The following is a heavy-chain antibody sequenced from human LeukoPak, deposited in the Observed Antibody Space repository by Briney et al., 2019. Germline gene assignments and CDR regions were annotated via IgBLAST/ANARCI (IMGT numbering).Heavy chain of an antibody. CDR3: AREAVTRNYFDY. V-gene: IGHV4-31*03. Sequence: SETLSLTCTVSGGSIGSGGYYWSWIRQHPGKGLEWIGYIYYSGSTYYNPSLKSRVTISVDTSKNQFSLKLSSVTAADTAVYYCAREAVTRNYFDYWGQGTLVTVSS. D-gene: IGHD4-17*01. CDR2: IYYSGST. J-gene: IGHJ4*02. CDR1: GGSIGSGGYY.